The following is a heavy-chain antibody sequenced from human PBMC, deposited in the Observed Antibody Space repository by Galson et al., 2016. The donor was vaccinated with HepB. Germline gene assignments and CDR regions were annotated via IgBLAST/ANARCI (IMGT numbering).Heavy chain of an antibody. Sequence: SLRLSCAASGFTFSSYGMHWVRRAPGKGLEWVALISYDGNNEYYADSVKGRFTISRDNSKNTVYLQMNSLRAEDTAVYYCAKDRPVVIPTSILDYWGQGTLVTVSS. D-gene: IGHD2-2*01. J-gene: IGHJ4*02. CDR3: AKDRPVVIPTSILDY. CDR1: GFTFSSYG. V-gene: IGHV3-30*18. CDR2: ISYDGNNE.